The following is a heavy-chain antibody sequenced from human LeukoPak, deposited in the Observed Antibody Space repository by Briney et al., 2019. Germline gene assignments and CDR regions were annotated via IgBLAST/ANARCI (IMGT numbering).Heavy chain of an antibody. CDR1: GFTFSSYS. J-gene: IGHJ4*02. V-gene: IGHV3-21*01. CDR3: ARRWGHFDY. D-gene: IGHD5-24*01. CDR2: ISSSSTYI. Sequence: AGGSLRLSCAASGFTFSSYSMNWVRQAPGKGLECVSSISSSSTYIYYADSVKGRFTISRDNAKNSLYLQMNSLRAEDTAVYYCARRWGHFDYWGQGTLVTVSS.